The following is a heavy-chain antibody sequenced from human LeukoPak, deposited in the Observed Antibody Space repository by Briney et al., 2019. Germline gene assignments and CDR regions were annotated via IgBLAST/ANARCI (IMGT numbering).Heavy chain of an antibody. V-gene: IGHV1-69*05. D-gene: IGHD6-6*01. CDR1: GGTFSSYA. Sequence: SVKVSCKASGGTFSSYAISWVRQAPGQGLEWMGGIIPIFGTANYAQKFQGRVTITTDESTSTAYMELSSLRSEDTAVYYCARVGYSSSLAPGWNDALDYWGQGTLVTVSS. CDR3: ARVGYSSSLAPGWNDALDY. CDR2: IIPIFGTA. J-gene: IGHJ4*02.